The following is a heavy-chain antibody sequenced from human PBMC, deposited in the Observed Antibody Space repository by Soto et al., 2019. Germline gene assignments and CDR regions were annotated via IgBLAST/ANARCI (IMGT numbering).Heavy chain of an antibody. Sequence: QVQLVESGGGVVQPGRSLRRSCAASGFTFSSNGMHWDRQAPGEGLERVAVTSYDGINKYYADSVKGRFTVSRDNSKNTLYLQMNSLRAEDTAVYYCGKGRRWATGTGYYYYYMDVWGKGATVTVSS. CDR2: TSYDGINK. J-gene: IGHJ6*03. D-gene: IGHD1-1*01. CDR3: GKGRRWATGTGYYYYYMDV. CDR1: GFTFSSNG. V-gene: IGHV3-30*18.